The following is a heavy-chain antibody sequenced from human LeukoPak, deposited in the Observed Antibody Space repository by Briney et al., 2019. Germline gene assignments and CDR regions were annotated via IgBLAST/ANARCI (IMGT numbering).Heavy chain of an antibody. CDR1: GFTFSSYE. V-gene: IGHV3-48*03. CDR2: ISSSGSTI. CDR3: ARGTTTFDY. J-gene: IGHJ4*02. Sequence: PGGSPRLSCAASGFTFSSYEMNWVRQAPGKGLEWVSYISSSGSTIYYTDSVKGRFTISRDNAKNSLYLQMSSLRAEDTAVYYCARGTTTFDYWGQGTLVTVSS. D-gene: IGHD2-2*01.